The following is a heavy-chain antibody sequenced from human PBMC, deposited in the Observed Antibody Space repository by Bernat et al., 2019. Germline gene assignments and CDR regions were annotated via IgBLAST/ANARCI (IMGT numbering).Heavy chain of an antibody. CDR2: IYWDDDK. Sequence: QITLKESGPTLVKPTQTLTLTCTFSGFSLSTSGVGVGWIRQPPGKALEWLALIYWDDDKRYSPSLKSRLTITKDTSKNQVVLTMTNMGPVDTATYYCAHDVGTGSGAGYWGQGTLVTVSS. CDR3: AHDVGTGSGAGY. D-gene: IGHD6-19*01. V-gene: IGHV2-5*02. CDR1: GFSLSTSGVG. J-gene: IGHJ4*02.